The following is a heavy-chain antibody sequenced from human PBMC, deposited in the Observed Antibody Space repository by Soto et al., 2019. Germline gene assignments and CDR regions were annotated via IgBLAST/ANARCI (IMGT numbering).Heavy chain of an antibody. Sequence: EVQLLESGGGLVQPGGSLRLSCAASGFTFSSYAMSWVRQAPGKGLEWVSAISGSGGSTYYADSVKGRFTISRDNSKNKLYVQMNGLGAEDTAVYYCAKSYHTIFAWGFDPWGQGTLVTVSS. CDR2: ISGSGGST. V-gene: IGHV3-23*01. CDR1: GFTFSSYA. J-gene: IGHJ5*02. CDR3: AKSYHTIFAWGFDP. D-gene: IGHD3-3*01.